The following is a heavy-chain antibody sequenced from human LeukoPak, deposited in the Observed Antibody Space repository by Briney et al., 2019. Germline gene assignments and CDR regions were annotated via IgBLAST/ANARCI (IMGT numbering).Heavy chain of an antibody. V-gene: IGHV1-69*13. Sequence: SVKVSCQASGGTFSSYAISWVRQAPGQGLEWMGGIIPIFGTANYAQKFQGRVTITADESTSTAYMELSSLRSEDTAVYYCASSGRYCSSTSCHDYWGQGTLVTVSS. CDR3: ASSGRYCSSTSCHDY. CDR1: GGTFSSYA. D-gene: IGHD2-2*01. CDR2: IIPIFGTA. J-gene: IGHJ4*02.